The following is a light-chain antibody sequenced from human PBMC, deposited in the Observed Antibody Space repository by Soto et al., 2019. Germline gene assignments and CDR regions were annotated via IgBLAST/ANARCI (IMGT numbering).Light chain of an antibody. V-gene: IGKV3-15*01. Sequence: EKVMTQSPATLSVSPGERATLSCRASQNVNSNLVWYQQKPGQAPRLLIYGASTRATVIPARFSGSASGTGFTLTISSLQSEDFAVYYCQQCDDWPLTFGGGTKVEIK. CDR3: QQCDDWPLT. CDR2: GAS. CDR1: QNVNSN. J-gene: IGKJ4*01.